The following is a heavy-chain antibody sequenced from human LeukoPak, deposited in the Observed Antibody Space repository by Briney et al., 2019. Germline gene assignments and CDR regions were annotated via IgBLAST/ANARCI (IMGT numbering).Heavy chain of an antibody. CDR2: IYYSGST. CDR3: ARERYYDSSGYYYNWFDP. CDR1: GGSISSYY. D-gene: IGHD3-22*01. J-gene: IGHJ5*02. V-gene: IGHV4-59*01. Sequence: SETLSLTCTVSGGSISSYYWSWIRQPPGKGLEWLGYIYYSGSTNYNPSLKSRVTISVDTSKNQFSLKLSSVTAADTAVYYCARERYYDSSGYYYNWFDPWGQGTLVTVSS.